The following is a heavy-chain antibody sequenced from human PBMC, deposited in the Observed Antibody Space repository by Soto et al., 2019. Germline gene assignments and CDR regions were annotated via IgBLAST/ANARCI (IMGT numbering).Heavy chain of an antibody. Sequence: SETLSLTCTVSGGSISSYYWSWIRQPPGKGLEWIGYIYYSGSTNYNPSLKSRVTISVDTSKNQFSLKLSSVTAADTAVYYCARSYDSSPVTDYWGQGTLVTVSA. V-gene: IGHV4-59*08. J-gene: IGHJ4*02. CDR1: GGSISSYY. CDR2: IYYSGST. D-gene: IGHD3-22*01. CDR3: ARSYDSSPVTDY.